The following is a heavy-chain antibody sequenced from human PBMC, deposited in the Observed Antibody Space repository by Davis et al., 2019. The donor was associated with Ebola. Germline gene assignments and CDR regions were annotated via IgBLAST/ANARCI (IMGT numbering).Heavy chain of an antibody. CDR2: ISAYNGNT. Sequence: ASVKVSCKASGYTFTDYFMQWVRQAPGQGLEWMGWISAYNGNTNYAQKLQGRVTMTTDTSTSTAYMELRSLRSDDTAVYYCARDEGMVYARYYFDYWGQGTLVTVSS. V-gene: IGHV1-18*04. D-gene: IGHD2-8*01. CDR1: GYTFTDYF. CDR3: ARDEGMVYARYYFDY. J-gene: IGHJ4*02.